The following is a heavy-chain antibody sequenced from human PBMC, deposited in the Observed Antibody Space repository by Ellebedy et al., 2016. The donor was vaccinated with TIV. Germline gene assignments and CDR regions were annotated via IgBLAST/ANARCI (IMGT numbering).Heavy chain of an antibody. J-gene: IGHJ4*02. CDR1: GYSFATSW. CDR3: VYSGYKPGAFDY. CDR2: IYPGDSDT. D-gene: IGHD5-12*01. Sequence: KVSCKGSGYSFATSWIGWVRPMPGKGLECVGIIYPGDSDTTYSPSFQGRVNISADKSITTAYLQWSGLESSYTAMYYCVYSGYKPGAFDYWGKGTRGTVSS. V-gene: IGHV5-51*01.